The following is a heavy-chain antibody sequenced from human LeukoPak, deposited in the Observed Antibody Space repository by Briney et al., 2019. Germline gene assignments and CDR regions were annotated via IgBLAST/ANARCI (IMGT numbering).Heavy chain of an antibody. V-gene: IGHV4-34*01. J-gene: IGHJ6*03. CDR1: GGSFSGYY. D-gene: IGHD2-2*01. CDR3: ARITVVVVPAAILGYYYYYMDV. Sequence: SETLSLTCAVYGGSFSGYYWSWTRQPPGKGLEWIGEINHSGSTDYNPSLRSRVTISVDTSKNQFSLKLSSVTAADTAVYYCARITVVVVPAAILGYYYYYMDVWGKGTTVTISS. CDR2: INHSGST.